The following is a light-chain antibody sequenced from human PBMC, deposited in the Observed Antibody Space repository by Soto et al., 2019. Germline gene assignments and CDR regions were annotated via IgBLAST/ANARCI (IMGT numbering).Light chain of an antibody. Sequence: QLVLTQSSSASASLGSSVKLTCTLSSRHSTYIIAWHQQQPGKAPRYLMKLEGSGSYNKGSGIPDRFSGSSSGADRYLTISNLQFEEEADYYCETWDTNVVVFGGGTKLTVL. V-gene: IGLV4-60*02. CDR2: LEGSGSY. CDR3: ETWDTNVVV. J-gene: IGLJ2*01. CDR1: SRHSTYI.